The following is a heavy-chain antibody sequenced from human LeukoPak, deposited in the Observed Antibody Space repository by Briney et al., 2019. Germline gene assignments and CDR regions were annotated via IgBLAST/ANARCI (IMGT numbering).Heavy chain of an antibody. Sequence: GGSLRLSCAASGFTFDDYAVHWVRQAPGKGLEWVSLISWDGGSTYYADSVKGRFTISRDNSKNSLYLQMNSLRAEDTALYYCAKDIRGSTSWYGLDYWGQGTLVTVSS. CDR3: AKDIRGSTSWYGLDY. J-gene: IGHJ4*02. V-gene: IGHV3-43D*03. CDR2: ISWDGGST. CDR1: GFTFDDYA. D-gene: IGHD6-13*01.